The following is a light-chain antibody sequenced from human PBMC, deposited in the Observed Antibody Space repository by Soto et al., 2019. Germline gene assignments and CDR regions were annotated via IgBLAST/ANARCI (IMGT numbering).Light chain of an antibody. J-gene: IGKJ5*01. CDR2: GAS. Sequence: EVVLTQSPGTLSLSPGERATLSCRASQTVSSNHLIWYQQKPGQAPTLLIYGASSRATGIPDRFSGSASGTDFTLTISKMEPEDFAVYYCQQYGSSPPITFGQGTRLEIK. CDR1: QTVSSNH. CDR3: QQYGSSPPIT. V-gene: IGKV3-20*01.